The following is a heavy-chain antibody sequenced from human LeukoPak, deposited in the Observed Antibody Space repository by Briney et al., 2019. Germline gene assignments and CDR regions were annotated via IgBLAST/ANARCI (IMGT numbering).Heavy chain of an antibody. CDR1: GGSLSSYY. D-gene: IGHD3-3*01. Sequence: SETLSLTCAVYGGSLSSYYWSWIRHPAGKGLEWIGRIYTSGSTNYNPSLKSRVTMSVDTSKNQFSLKLSSVTAADTAVYYCATKAGKSGAFDIWGQGTMVTVSS. CDR2: IYTSGST. J-gene: IGHJ3*02. V-gene: IGHV4-59*10. CDR3: ATKAGKSGAFDI.